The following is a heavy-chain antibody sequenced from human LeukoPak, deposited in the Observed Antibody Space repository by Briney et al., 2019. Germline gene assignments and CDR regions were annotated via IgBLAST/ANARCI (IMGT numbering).Heavy chain of an antibody. CDR3: AREGGITVFGVAQPGGAYDI. Sequence: ASVKVSCKASGGTFSSYAISWVRQAPGQGLEWMGGIIPIFGTANYAQKVQGRVTMSTDESTSTAYMELSSLRSEDTAVYYCAREGGITVFGVAQPGGAYDIWGQGTMVTVSS. J-gene: IGHJ3*02. CDR2: IIPIFGTA. CDR1: GGTFSSYA. V-gene: IGHV1-69*05. D-gene: IGHD3-3*01.